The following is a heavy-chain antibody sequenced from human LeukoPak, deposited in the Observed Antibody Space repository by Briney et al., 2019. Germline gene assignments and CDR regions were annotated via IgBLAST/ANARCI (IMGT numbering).Heavy chain of an antibody. V-gene: IGHV3-23*01. D-gene: IGHD3-22*01. CDR3: VRGSGGNYDT. CDR2: ITSSGANT. Sequence: GGSLRLSCAASGFTFSSYAMCWVRQAPGKGLQWVSSITSSGANTYYADSVKGRFTISRDNTKNTLHLQVNNLRAEDTAVYYCVRGSGGNYDTRGQGTLVTASS. J-gene: IGHJ4*02. CDR1: GFTFSSYA.